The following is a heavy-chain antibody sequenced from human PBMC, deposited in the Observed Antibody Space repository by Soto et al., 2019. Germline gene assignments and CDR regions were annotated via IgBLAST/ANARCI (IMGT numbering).Heavy chain of an antibody. CDR3: ARDPGNVRFLEWLSPNSWYFDL. CDR1: GGSISSGGYY. CDR2: IYYSGST. D-gene: IGHD3-3*01. Sequence: QVQLQESGPGLVKPSQTLSLTCTVSGGSISSGGYYWSWIRQHPGKGLEWIGYIYYSGSTYYNPSLKSRVTISVDTSKNQFPLKLSSVTAADTAVYYCARDPGNVRFLEWLSPNSWYFDLWGRGTLVTVSS. V-gene: IGHV4-31*03. J-gene: IGHJ2*01.